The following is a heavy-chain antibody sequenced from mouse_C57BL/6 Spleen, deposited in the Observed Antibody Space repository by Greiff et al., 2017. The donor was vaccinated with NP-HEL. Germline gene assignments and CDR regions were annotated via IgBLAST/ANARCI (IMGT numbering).Heavy chain of an antibody. CDR1: GYTFTDYN. J-gene: IGHJ1*03. CDR3: ARWGLHGSSPYWYFDV. D-gene: IGHD1-1*01. Sequence: EVQGVESGPELVKPGASVKMSCKASGYTFTDYNMHWVKQSHGKSLEWIGYINPNNGGTSYNQTFKGKATLTVNKSSRTAYMERRSLTSEDSAVYYGARWGLHGSSPYWYFDVWGTGTTVTVSS. CDR2: INPNNGGT. V-gene: IGHV1-22*01.